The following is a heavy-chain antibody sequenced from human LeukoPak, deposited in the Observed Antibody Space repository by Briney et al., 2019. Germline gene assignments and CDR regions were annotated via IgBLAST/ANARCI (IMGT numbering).Heavy chain of an antibody. CDR3: ARDGRGYTYGYFPYY. CDR2: ISFDGNSE. Sequence: PGGSLRLSCAASGFTLSTYAIHWVRQAPGKGLEWVAVISFDGNSEYYADYVKGRSTISRDNSRNMVYLQMHSLRPEDTAIYYCARDGRGYTYGYFPYYWGQGTLVTVSS. CDR1: GFTLSTYA. D-gene: IGHD5-18*01. V-gene: IGHV3-30-3*01. J-gene: IGHJ4*02.